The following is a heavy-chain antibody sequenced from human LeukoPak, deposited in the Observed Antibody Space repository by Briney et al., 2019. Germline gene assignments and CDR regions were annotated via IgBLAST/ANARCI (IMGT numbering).Heavy chain of an antibody. D-gene: IGHD6-19*01. CDR3: AASTVVAGPFDS. CDR2: IYYSGHT. CDR1: GASIRNTSIFY. V-gene: IGHV4-39*02. Sequence: SETLSLTCSVSGASIRNTSIFYWGWLRQPPGKGLEWIGSIYYSGHTYYNPSLNSRVTISIDTSSNLFSLRMTSVPATDTAIYYCAASTVVAGPFDSWGQGALVTVSS. J-gene: IGHJ4*02.